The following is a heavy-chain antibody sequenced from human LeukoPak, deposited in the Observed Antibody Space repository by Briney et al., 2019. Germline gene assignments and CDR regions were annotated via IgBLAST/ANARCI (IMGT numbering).Heavy chain of an antibody. CDR3: ARGGGSYDH. CDR2: VYYSGSA. J-gene: IGHJ4*02. D-gene: IGHD3-16*01. V-gene: IGHV4-59*11. Sequence: KPSETLSLTCTVSGGSISGHYWSWIRQPPGKGLEWIGYVYYSGSANYNASLKSRVTMSLETSKNQLSLKLTSVTAADTAVYYWARGGGSYDHWGQGTLATVSS. CDR1: GGSISGHY.